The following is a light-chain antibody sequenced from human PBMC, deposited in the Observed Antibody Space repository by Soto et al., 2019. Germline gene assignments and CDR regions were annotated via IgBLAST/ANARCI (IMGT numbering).Light chain of an antibody. CDR3: QQYNSYSLT. J-gene: IGKJ4*01. V-gene: IGKV1-5*01. CDR2: DAS. CDR1: QSISSW. Sequence: DIQMTPSPSTLSASVGARVTITCRASQSISSWLAWYQQKPGKAPKLLIYDASSLESGVPSRFSGSGSGTEFTLTISSLQPDDFATYYCQQYNSYSLTFGGGTKVDIK.